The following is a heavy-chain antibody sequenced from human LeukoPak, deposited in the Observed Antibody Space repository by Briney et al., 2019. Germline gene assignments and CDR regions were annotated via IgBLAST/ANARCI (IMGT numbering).Heavy chain of an antibody. CDR1: GYTFTTYD. J-gene: IGHJ6*03. CDR3: AGGPLGLRDYYTDV. CDR2: MNPNSGNT. V-gene: IGHV1-8*03. Sequence: ASVKVSCKASGYTFTTYDINWVRQATGQGLEWMGWMNPNSGNTGYAQKFQGRVTITRNTSIGTADMELSSLRSEDTAVYYCAGGPLGLRDYYTDVWGKGTTVTVSS. D-gene: IGHD3/OR15-3a*01.